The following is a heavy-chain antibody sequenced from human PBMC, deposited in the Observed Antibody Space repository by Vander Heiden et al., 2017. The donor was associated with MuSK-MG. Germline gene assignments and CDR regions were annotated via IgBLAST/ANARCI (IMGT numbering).Heavy chain of an antibody. CDR2: FHYSGST. CDR3: ARRPASSGWFGDH. CDR1: GGSISGGNFY. J-gene: IGHJ4*02. Sequence: QLQLQESGPGLVKPSETLSLICTVPGGSISGGNFYWAWIRQPPGKGLEWIGSFHYSGSTYYNPSLKSRVTISVDTSQNRFSLKLSSVTAADTAVYYCARRPASSGWFGDHWGQGNLVTVSS. D-gene: IGHD6-13*01. V-gene: IGHV4-39*01.